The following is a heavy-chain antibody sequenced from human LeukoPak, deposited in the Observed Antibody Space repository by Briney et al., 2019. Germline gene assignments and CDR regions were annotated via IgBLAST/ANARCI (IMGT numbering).Heavy chain of an antibody. V-gene: IGHV1-46*01. CDR2: INPSGGST. CDR1: GYTFTSYY. Sequence: RASVTVSCKASGYTFTSYYMHWVRQAPGQGLEWMGIINPSGGSTSYAQKFQGRVTMTRDMSTSTVYMELSSLRSEDTAVYYCARDQVAATLDYWGQGTLVTVSS. CDR3: ARDQVAATLDY. J-gene: IGHJ4*02. D-gene: IGHD6-19*01.